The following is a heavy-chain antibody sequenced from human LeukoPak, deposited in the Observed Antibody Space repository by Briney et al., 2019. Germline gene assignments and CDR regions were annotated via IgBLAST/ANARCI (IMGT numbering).Heavy chain of an antibody. J-gene: IGHJ4*02. CDR2: IYPGDSDT. Sequence: GESLKISCKGPGYRFNNYWIGWVRQMPGKGLEWMGIIYPGDSDTRYSPSLQGQVTISADKSTSTAYLQWSSLKASDTAMYYCARQAYSYAPFDYWGQGTLVTVSS. D-gene: IGHD5-18*01. CDR1: GYRFNNYW. V-gene: IGHV5-51*01. CDR3: ARQAYSYAPFDY.